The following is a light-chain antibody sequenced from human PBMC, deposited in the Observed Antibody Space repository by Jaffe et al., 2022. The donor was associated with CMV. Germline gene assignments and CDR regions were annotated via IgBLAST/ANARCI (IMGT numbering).Light chain of an antibody. Sequence: DIQMTQSPSSLSASVGDRVTITCRASQNIRSYLNWYQQKPGRAPKLLICVASRLHSGVPSRFSGSGSGTDFTLTISSLQPEDFATYFCQQSYSMWTFGQGTKVEIK. CDR3: QQSYSMWT. CDR2: VAS. J-gene: IGKJ1*01. V-gene: IGKV1-39*01. CDR1: QNIRSY.